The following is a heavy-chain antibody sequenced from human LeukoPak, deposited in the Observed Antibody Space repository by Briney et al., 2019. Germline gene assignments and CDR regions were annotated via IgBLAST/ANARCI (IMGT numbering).Heavy chain of an antibody. J-gene: IGHJ4*02. CDR2: IVVGSGNT. D-gene: IGHD6-13*01. V-gene: IGHV1-58*01. CDR3: AVTARVAAADYFDY. Sequence: GTSVKVSCKASGFTFTSSAVQWVRQARGQRLEWIGWIVVGSGNTNYAQKFQERVTITRDMSTSTAYMELSSLRSEDTAVYYYAVTARVAAADYFDYWGQGTLVTVSS. CDR1: GFTFTSSA.